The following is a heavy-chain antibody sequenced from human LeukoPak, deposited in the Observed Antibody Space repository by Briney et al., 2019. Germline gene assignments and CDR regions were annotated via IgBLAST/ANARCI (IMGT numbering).Heavy chain of an antibody. D-gene: IGHD2-15*01. CDR2: IYSGGST. Sequence: GGSLRLSCAASGFTVSSNYMSWVRQAPGKGLEWVSVIYSGGSTYYADSVKGRFTISRDNSKNSLFLQMNSLRAEDTAIYYCARGATLPREADWYFDVWGRGTLVTVSS. CDR3: ARGATLPREADWYFDV. V-gene: IGHV3-66*01. CDR1: GFTVSSNY. J-gene: IGHJ2*01.